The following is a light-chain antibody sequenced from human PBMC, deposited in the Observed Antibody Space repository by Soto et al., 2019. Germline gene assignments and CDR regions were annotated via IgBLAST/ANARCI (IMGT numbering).Light chain of an antibody. V-gene: IGKV3-15*01. Sequence: EIVLTQSPGTLSLSPGERTTLSCRASQSISRYLAWYQQKPGQGPRLLIYGASTRATGIPARFSGSGSGTEFTLTINSLQSEDFAVYYCQQYNNWPRTFGQGTRWIS. CDR3: QQYNNWPRT. J-gene: IGKJ1*01. CDR1: QSISRY. CDR2: GAS.